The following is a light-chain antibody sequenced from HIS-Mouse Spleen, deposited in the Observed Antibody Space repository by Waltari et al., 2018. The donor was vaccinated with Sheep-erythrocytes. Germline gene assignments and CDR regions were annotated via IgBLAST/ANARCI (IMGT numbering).Light chain of an antibody. CDR1: SSYVGGYNY. Sequence: QSALTQPASVSGSPGQSITIPCTGTSSYVGGYNYVSCYQQHPGKAPKLMIYEVSNRPSGVSNRFSGSKSGNTASLTISGLQAEDEAHYYCSSYTSSSTPVVFGGGTKLTVL. J-gene: IGLJ2*01. CDR3: SSYTSSSTPVV. V-gene: IGLV2-14*01. CDR2: EVS.